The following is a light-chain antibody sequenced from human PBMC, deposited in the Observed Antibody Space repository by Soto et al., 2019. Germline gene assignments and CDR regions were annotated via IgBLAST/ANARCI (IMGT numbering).Light chain of an antibody. V-gene: IGKV3-11*01. Sequence: EVVLTHSPVTLSLSPGERATLSCRASQSFRGLLAWYQQKPGQAPRLLIYDAYNRATGIPPRFSGSGSGTDFTLTISSLEPEDFAVYYCQQRTNWPLTFGGGTKVDI. CDR2: DAY. CDR3: QQRTNWPLT. J-gene: IGKJ4*01. CDR1: QSFRGL.